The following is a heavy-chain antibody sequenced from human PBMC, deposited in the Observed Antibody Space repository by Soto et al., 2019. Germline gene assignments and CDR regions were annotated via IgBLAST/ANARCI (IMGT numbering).Heavy chain of an antibody. CDR3: AKGSSRDGYN. D-gene: IGHD5-12*01. V-gene: IGHV3-23*01. J-gene: IGHJ4*02. CDR1: GFAFGNYP. Sequence: GVLRLSCVASGFAFGNYPMAWVRQTPGKGLEWISTISGSGGITYYADSVKGRFTISRDNSKNTLYLQMNSLRAEDTALYYCAKGSSRDGYNWGQGTLVTVSS. CDR2: ISGSGGIT.